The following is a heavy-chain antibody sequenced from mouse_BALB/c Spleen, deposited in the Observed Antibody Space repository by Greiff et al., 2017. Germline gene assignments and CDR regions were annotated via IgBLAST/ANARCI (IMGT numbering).Heavy chain of an antibody. J-gene: IGHJ2*01. CDR1: GYTFTSYW. V-gene: IGHV1-5*01. CDR3: TRNYDYDGEFDY. Sequence: VQLKESGTVLARPGASVKMSCKASGYTFTSYWMHWVKQRPGQGLEWIGAIYPGNSDTSYNQKFKGKAKLTAVTSTSTAYMELSSLTNEDSAVYYCTRNYDYDGEFDYWGQGTTLTVSS. D-gene: IGHD2-4*01. CDR2: IYPGNSDT.